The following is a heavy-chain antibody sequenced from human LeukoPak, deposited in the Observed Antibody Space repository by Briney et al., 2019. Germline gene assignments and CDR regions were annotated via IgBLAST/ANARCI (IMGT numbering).Heavy chain of an antibody. CDR2: ISWNSGSI. J-gene: IGHJ4*02. V-gene: IGHV3-9*01. CDR1: GFTFDDYA. CDR3: AKVGTTFGTDY. Sequence: GGSLRLSCAASGFTFDDYAMHWVRQAPGKGLEWVSGISWNSGSIGYADSVKGRFTISRDNARNSLYLQMNSLRAEDTALYYCAKVGTTFGTDYWGQGTLVTVSS. D-gene: IGHD3-16*01.